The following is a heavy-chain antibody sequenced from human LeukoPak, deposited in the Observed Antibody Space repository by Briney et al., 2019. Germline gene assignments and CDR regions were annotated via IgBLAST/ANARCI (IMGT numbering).Heavy chain of an antibody. J-gene: IGHJ4*02. CDR1: GFTFSSYW. V-gene: IGHV3-7*01. CDR2: IKQDGSEK. CDR3: AREAPGLDYYDSSRLFDY. D-gene: IGHD3-22*01. Sequence: GGSLRLSCAASGFTFSSYWMSWVRQAPGKGLEWVANIKQDGSEKYYVDSVKGRFTISRDNAKNSLYLQMNSLRAEDTAVYYCAREAPGLDYYDSSRLFDYWGQGTLVTVSS.